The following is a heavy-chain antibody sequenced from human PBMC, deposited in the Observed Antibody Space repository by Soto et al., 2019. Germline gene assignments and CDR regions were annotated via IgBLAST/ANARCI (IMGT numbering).Heavy chain of an antibody. D-gene: IGHD6-13*01. Sequence: GGSLRLSCTASGFTFENYAMHWVRQAPGKGLEWVSGISWNSGHAGYADSVKGRFTISRDNAKNSLHLQMNSLKTEDTAFYYCAKDHGSSWYPNWFDPWGQGTRVTVSS. CDR1: GFTFENYA. CDR3: AKDHGSSWYPNWFDP. CDR2: ISWNSGHA. V-gene: IGHV3-9*01. J-gene: IGHJ5*02.